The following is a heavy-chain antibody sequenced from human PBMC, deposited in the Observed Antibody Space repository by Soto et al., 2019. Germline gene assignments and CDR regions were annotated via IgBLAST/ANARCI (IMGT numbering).Heavy chain of an antibody. CDR2: IYSGGST. CDR3: ARDRGSSWPYYFDC. V-gene: IGHV3-66*01. D-gene: IGHD6-13*01. Sequence: GGSLRLSCAASGFTFSNFAMSWVRQAPGKGLEWVSLIYSGGSTYYADSVKGRFTISRDNSKNTLYLQMNSLRAEDTAVYYCARDRGSSWPYYFDCWGQGTLVTVSS. CDR1: GFTFSNFA. J-gene: IGHJ4*02.